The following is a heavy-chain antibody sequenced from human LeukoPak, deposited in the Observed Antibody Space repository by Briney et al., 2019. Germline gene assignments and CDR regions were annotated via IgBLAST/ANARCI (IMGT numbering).Heavy chain of an antibody. CDR1: GFTFSSYS. J-gene: IGHJ4*02. CDR2: ISSSSSTI. CDR3: ARVRYFDEPDDY. D-gene: IGHD3-9*01. Sequence: GGSLRLSCAASGFTFSSYSMNWVRQAPGEGLEWVSYISSSSSTIYYADSVKGRFTISRDNAKNSLYLQMNSLRDEDTAVYYCARVRYFDEPDDYWGQGTLVTVAS. V-gene: IGHV3-48*02.